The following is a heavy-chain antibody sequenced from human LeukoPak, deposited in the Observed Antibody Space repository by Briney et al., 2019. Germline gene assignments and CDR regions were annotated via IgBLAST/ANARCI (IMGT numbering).Heavy chain of an antibody. D-gene: IGHD6-19*01. Sequence: PGGSLRLSCAASGFAFRDYYMSWIRQAPGKGLEWITYMSGGGGAIYHADSVKGRFTISRDNAKSSLYLQMNSLRVEDTAVYYCARSSGWQQGVDFWGQGSLVTVSP. CDR2: MSGGGGAI. CDR3: ARSSGWQQGVDF. J-gene: IGHJ4*02. CDR1: GFAFRDYY. V-gene: IGHV3-11*01.